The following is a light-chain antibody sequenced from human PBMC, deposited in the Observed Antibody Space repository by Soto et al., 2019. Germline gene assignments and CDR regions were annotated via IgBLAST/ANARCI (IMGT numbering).Light chain of an antibody. J-gene: IGKJ5*01. Sequence: VLTQSPGTLSLSPGERATLSCGASQSVSSSYLAWYQQKPGQAPRLLICAASSRATGIPDRFSGSGSGTDFTLTISRLEPEDFAVYYCQQYGSSLLTFGQGTRLEIK. CDR1: QSVSSSY. CDR3: QQYGSSLLT. CDR2: AAS. V-gene: IGKV3-20*01.